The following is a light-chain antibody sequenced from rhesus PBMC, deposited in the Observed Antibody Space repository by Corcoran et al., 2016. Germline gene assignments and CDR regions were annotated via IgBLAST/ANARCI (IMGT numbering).Light chain of an antibody. CDR1: QRVSSS. Sequence: EIVMTQSPATLSWSPGERATLSCRASQRVSSSLAWYQQKPGPAPKLLIYGASSRATGIPDRFSGRGSGTEVTLTISSLEPEDVGVYYFQQDYSWPWTFGQGTKVEIK. CDR3: QQDYSWPWT. J-gene: IGKJ1*01. CDR2: GAS. V-gene: IGKV3-42*01.